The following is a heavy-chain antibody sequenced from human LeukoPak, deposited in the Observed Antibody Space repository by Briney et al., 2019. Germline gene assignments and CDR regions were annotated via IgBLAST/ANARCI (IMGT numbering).Heavy chain of an antibody. CDR2: ISSSSTTI. J-gene: IGHJ4*02. CDR3: ARGYSSGYDY. CDR1: GFTFSSYS. D-gene: IGHD6-19*01. V-gene: IGHV3-48*02. Sequence: GGSLRLSCAASGFTFSSYSMNWVRQAPGKGLEWVSYISSSSTTIYYSDSLKGRFTISRDNAENSLFLQMNSLRDEDTAVYYCARGYSSGYDYWGQGTLVTVSS.